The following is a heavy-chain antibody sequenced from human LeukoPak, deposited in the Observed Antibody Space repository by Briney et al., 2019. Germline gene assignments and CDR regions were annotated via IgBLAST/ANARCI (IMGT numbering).Heavy chain of an antibody. CDR1: GGTFSSYA. V-gene: IGHV1-69*13. CDR3: ARGLGLQRPRSDY. Sequence: SVKVSCKASGGTFSSYAISWVRQAPGQGLEWMGGIIPTFGTANYAQKFQGRVTITADESTSTAYMELSSLRSEDTAVYYCARGLGLQRPRSDYWGQGTLVTVSS. CDR2: IIPTFGTA. D-gene: IGHD4-11*01. J-gene: IGHJ4*02.